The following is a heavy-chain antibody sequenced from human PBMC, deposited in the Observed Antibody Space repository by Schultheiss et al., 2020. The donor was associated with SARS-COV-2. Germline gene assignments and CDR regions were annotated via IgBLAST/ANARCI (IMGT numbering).Heavy chain of an antibody. CDR2: INHSGST. J-gene: IGHJ4*02. CDR1: GGSISSYY. CDR3: ARPEHHYYDSSGYYYA. D-gene: IGHD3-22*01. V-gene: IGHV4-34*01. Sequence: SETLSLTCAVYGGSISSYYWSWIRQPPGKGLEWIGEINHSGSTNYNPSLKSRVTISVDMSKNQFFLKLSSVTAADTAVYYCARPEHHYYDSSGYYYAWGQGTLVTVSS.